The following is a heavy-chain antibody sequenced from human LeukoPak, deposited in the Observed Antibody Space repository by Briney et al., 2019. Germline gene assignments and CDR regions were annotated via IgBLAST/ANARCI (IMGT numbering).Heavy chain of an antibody. CDR1: GFTFDDYT. J-gene: IGHJ3*02. D-gene: IGHD3-10*01. Sequence: GGSLRLSCAASGFTFDDYTLHWVRQGPGKGLEWVSLISWDGSSSYYADSVKGRFTISRDNSKNTLFLQMNSLRAEDTALYYCAQESGGINTAFDIWGQGTMVTVSS. CDR2: ISWDGSSS. CDR3: AQESGGINTAFDI. V-gene: IGHV3-43*01.